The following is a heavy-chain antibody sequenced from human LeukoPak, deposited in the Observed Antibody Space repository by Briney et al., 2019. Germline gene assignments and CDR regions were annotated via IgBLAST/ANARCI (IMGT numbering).Heavy chain of an antibody. J-gene: IGHJ4*02. V-gene: IGHV3-15*01. CDR3: TTDHIPQGEYYDFWSGFLYYFDY. CDR1: GFTFSNAW. D-gene: IGHD3-3*01. CDR2: IKSKTDGGTT. Sequence: PGGSLRLSCAASGFTFSNAWMSWARQAPGKGLEWVGRIKSKTDGGTTDYAAPVKGRFTISRDDSKNTLYLQMNSLKTEDTAVYYCTTDHIPQGEYYDFWSGFLYYFDYWGQGTLVTVSS.